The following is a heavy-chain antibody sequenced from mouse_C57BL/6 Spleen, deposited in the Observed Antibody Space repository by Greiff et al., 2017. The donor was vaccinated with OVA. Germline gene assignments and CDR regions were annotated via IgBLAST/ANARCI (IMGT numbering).Heavy chain of an antibody. CDR1: GYSFTDYN. CDR2: INPNYGTT. J-gene: IGHJ4*01. Sequence: EVKLMESGPELVKPGASVKISCKASGYSFTDYNMNWVKQSNGESLEWIGVINPNYGTTSYNQKFKGKATLTVDQSSSTAYMQLNSLTSEDSAVYYCARGGGNYENAMDYWGQGTSVTVSS. D-gene: IGHD2-1*01. V-gene: IGHV1-39*01. CDR3: ARGGGNYENAMDY.